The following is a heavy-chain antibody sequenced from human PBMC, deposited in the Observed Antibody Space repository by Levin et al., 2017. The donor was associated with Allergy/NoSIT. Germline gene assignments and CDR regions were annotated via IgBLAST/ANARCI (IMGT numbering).Heavy chain of an antibody. Sequence: GSLRLSCTVSGGSISSSSYYWGWIRQPPGKGLEWIGSIYYSGSTYYNPSLKSRVTISVDTSKNQFSLKLSSVTAADTAVYYCARQAPDDSSGYSDFFDYWGQGTLVTVSS. D-gene: IGHD3-22*01. CDR3: ARQAPDDSSGYSDFFDY. CDR1: GGSISSSSYY. J-gene: IGHJ4*02. CDR2: IYYSGST. V-gene: IGHV4-39*01.